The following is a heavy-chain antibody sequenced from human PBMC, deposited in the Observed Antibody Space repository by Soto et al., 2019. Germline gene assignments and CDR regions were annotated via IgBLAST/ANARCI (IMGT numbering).Heavy chain of an antibody. CDR3: ARLLRHNYYGMDV. Sequence: SETLSLTCTVSSASISSSSYTWGWIRQPPGKGLEWIGSIYYSGTTYYNPSLNSRVTVSVDTSKNQFSLKLSSVTAADTAVYYCARLLRHNYYGMDVWGQGTTVTVS. V-gene: IGHV4-39*01. CDR1: SASISSSSYT. D-gene: IGHD5-12*01. CDR2: IYYSGTT. J-gene: IGHJ6*02.